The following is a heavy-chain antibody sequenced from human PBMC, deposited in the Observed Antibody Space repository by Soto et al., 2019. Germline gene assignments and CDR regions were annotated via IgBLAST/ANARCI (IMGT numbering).Heavy chain of an antibody. CDR3: AREGGRGMDV. D-gene: IGHD3-16*01. Sequence: QVQLVQSGAEVKKPGASVKVSCNASGYTFTSYDINWVRQATGQGREWMGWMNPNSGNTGYAQKFQGRVNMTRTASISTAYMGLSSPGSEDTAVYCWAREGGRGMDVWGQGTPVTVSS. J-gene: IGHJ6*02. CDR1: GYTFTSYD. CDR2: MNPNSGNT. V-gene: IGHV1-8*01.